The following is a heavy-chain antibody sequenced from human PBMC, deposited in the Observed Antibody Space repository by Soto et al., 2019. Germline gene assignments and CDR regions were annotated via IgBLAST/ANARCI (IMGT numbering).Heavy chain of an antibody. CDR3: AKVRDGYNQYYFDY. J-gene: IGHJ4*02. V-gene: IGHV3-23*01. Sequence: EVQLLESGGGLVQPGGSLRLSCAASGFTFSSYAMSWVRQAPGKGLEWVSAISGSGGSTYYEDSVKGRFTISRDNTNNTLYLQMNSLRADDTAVYYCAKVRDGYNQYYFDYWGQGTLVTVSS. D-gene: IGHD5-12*01. CDR1: GFTFSSYA. CDR2: ISGSGGST.